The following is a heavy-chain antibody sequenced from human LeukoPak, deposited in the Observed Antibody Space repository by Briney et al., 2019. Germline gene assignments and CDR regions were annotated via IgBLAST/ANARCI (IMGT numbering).Heavy chain of an antibody. CDR3: ARDSSTYYYGSGSYGGSVDY. V-gene: IGHV3-30*02. J-gene: IGHJ4*02. CDR2: IRYNGSNK. Sequence: GGSLRLSCAASGFTFSSYGMHWVRQAPGKGLEWVALIRYNGSNKYYADYVKGRFTISRDNSKNTLYLQMNSLRAEDTAVYYCARDSSTYYYGSGSYGGSVDYWGQGTLVTVSS. D-gene: IGHD3-10*01. CDR1: GFTFSSYG.